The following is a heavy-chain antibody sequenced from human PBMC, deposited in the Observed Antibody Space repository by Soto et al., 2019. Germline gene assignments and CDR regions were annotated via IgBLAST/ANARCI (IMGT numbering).Heavy chain of an antibody. J-gene: IGHJ6*02. CDR3: ARHFSMATIIENFVTTPYGMDV. D-gene: IGHD5-12*01. Sequence: PSETLSLTCAVSGGSISSGGYSWSWIRQPPGKGLEWIGYIYHSGSTYYNPSLKSRVTISVDTSKNQFSLKLSSVTAAGTAVYYCARHFSMATIIENFVTTPYGMDVWGQGTTVTVSS. CDR1: GGSISSGGYS. CDR2: IYHSGST. V-gene: IGHV4-30-2*03.